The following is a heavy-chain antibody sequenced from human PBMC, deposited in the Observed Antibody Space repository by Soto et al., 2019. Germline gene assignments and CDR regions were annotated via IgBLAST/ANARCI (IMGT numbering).Heavy chain of an antibody. CDR3: TRDCSSTSCLNFDY. CDR2: IIPILGIA. J-gene: IGHJ4*02. Sequence: GASVKVSCKASGGTFSSYTISWVRQAPGQGLEWMGRIIPILGIANFAQKFQGRVTITADKSTSTAYLELSSLRSEDTAVYYCTRDCSSTSCLNFDYWGQGTLVTVSS. D-gene: IGHD2-2*01. V-gene: IGHV1-69*02. CDR1: GGTFSSYT.